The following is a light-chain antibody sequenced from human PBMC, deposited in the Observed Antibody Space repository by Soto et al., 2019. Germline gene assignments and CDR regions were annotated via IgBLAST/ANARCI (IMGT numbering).Light chain of an antibody. CDR2: GAS. V-gene: IGKV3-15*01. CDR1: QSVSSN. J-gene: IGKJ1*01. CDR3: QQYNNWPPTWT. Sequence: EIVMTQSTATLSVSPGERSTLSCRASQSVSSNLAWYQQKPGQAPRLLIYGASTRATGIPARFSGSGSGTEFTLTISSLQSEDFAVYYCQQYNNWPPTWTFGQGTKVDIK.